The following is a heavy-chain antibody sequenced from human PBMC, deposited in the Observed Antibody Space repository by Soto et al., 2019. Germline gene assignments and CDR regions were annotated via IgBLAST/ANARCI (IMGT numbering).Heavy chain of an antibody. V-gene: IGHV3-43*01. D-gene: IGHD3-10*01. Sequence: EEQLVESGGAVVQPGGSLRLSCEASGFSFGSYTMHWVRQAPGKGLEWVSLISWNGGSSFYADSVKGRFTISRDNSKDSLYLQKKNLEPEDSALCYCAKNIGGDGWGGGDVWGHGTTVTVSS. CDR1: GFSFGSYT. CDR3: AKNIGGDGWGGGDV. CDR2: ISWNGGSS. J-gene: IGHJ6*02.